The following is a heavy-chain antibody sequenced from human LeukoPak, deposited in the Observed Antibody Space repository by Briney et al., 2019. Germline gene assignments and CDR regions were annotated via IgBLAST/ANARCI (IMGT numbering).Heavy chain of an antibody. D-gene: IGHD1-20*01. CDR2: ISGSGGST. V-gene: IGHV3-23*01. CDR3: AKVKWKLIGYFDY. Sequence: GGSLRLSCAASGFTFSSYAMSWVRQAPGKGLEWVSAISGSGGSTYYADSVKGRFTNSRDDSKNTLFLQMNSLRAEDTAVYFCAKVKWKLIGYFDYWGQGTLVTVSS. J-gene: IGHJ4*02. CDR1: GFTFSSYA.